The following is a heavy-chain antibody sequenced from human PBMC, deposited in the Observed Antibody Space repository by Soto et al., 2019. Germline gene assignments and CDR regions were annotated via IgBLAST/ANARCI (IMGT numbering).Heavy chain of an antibody. CDR3: ASGSKDSYPGSRIFDF. V-gene: IGHV3-23*01. J-gene: IGHJ4*01. CDR2: ITDTGGDS. D-gene: IGHD3-10*01. CDR1: GFTFGSRA. Sequence: GGSLRLSCVASGFTFGSRAMSWVRHAPGEGLEWVSTITDTGGDSKSADSVRGRFAISRDNSRNTLYLQMSSLRAEDSAVYYCASGSKDSYPGSRIFDFWGRGTLVTVSS.